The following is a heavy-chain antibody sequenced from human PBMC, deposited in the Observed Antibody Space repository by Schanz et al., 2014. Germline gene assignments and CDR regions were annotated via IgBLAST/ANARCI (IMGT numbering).Heavy chain of an antibody. CDR2: IRSSSTPI. J-gene: IGHJ4*02. Sequence: EVQLVESGGGWVQPGGSLRLSCAASGFTFSDYSMNWVRQAPGKGPEWVSYIRSSSTPIYYADSVRGRFTISRDNSKNTLYLQMNSLRAEDTAVYYCANNWNLDYWGQGTLXTVSS. CDR1: GFTFSDYS. CDR3: ANNWNLDY. V-gene: IGHV3-48*01. D-gene: IGHD1-20*01.